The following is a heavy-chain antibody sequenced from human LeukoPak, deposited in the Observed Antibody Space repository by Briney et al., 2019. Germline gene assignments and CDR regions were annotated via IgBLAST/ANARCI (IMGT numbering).Heavy chain of an antibody. D-gene: IGHD2-15*01. V-gene: IGHV3-53*01. Sequence: PGGSLRLSCVVSGLTVNSSFISWVRQAPGKGLEWVSVFYSGGATYFADSVKGRFTMSRDNSKNTLYLQMNSLRAEDTGMYYCARAVGGAFYMDVWGKGTPVTVFS. J-gene: IGHJ6*03. CDR2: FYSGGAT. CDR3: ARAVGGAFYMDV. CDR1: GLTVNSSF.